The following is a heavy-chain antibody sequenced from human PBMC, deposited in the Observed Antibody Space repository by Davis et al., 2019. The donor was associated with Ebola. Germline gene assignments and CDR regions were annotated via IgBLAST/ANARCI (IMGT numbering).Heavy chain of an antibody. CDR1: AGSFSGYY. CDR3: ARLPAIYYYYYGMDV. Sequence: SETLSLTCAVYAGSFSGYYWSWIRQPPGKGLEWIGEINHSGSTNYNPSLKSRVTISVDTSKNQFSLKLSSVTAADTAVYYCARLPAIYYYYYGMDVWGQGTTVTVSS. V-gene: IGHV4-34*01. CDR2: INHSGST. J-gene: IGHJ6*02.